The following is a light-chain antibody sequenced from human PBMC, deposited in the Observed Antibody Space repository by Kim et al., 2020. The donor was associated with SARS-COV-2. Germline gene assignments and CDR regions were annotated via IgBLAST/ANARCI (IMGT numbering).Light chain of an antibody. CDR3: NSYTSSRTHV. V-gene: IGLV2-14*01. Sequence: QSALTQPASVSGSPGQSITISCTGTSSDVGVYNYVSWYQQHPRKAPKLMIYDVSKRPSGVSNRFSGSKSGNTASLTISGLQAEDEADYYYNSYTSSRTHVFGTGTKVTVL. CDR1: SSDVGVYNY. J-gene: IGLJ1*01. CDR2: DVS.